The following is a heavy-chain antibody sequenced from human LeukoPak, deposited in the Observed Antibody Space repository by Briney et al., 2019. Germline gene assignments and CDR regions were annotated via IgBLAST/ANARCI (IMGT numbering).Heavy chain of an antibody. CDR2: FDPEDGET. J-gene: IGHJ4*02. D-gene: IGHD3-9*01. V-gene: IGHV1-24*01. Sequence: GASVKVSCKVSGYTLIELSMHWVRQAPGKGLEWWGGFDPEDGETIYAQKCQGRVTMTEDTSTDTAYMDLSSLRSEDTAVYYCATWTYYDILTGYLPEYWGQGTLVTVSS. CDR1: GYTLIELS. CDR3: ATWTYYDILTGYLPEY.